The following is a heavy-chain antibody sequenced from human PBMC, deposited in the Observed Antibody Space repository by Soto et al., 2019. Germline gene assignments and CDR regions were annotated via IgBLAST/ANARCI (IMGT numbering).Heavy chain of an antibody. CDR2: IFWDDDK. Sequence: QITLKESGPTLVKPTQTLTLTCTFSRFSLSTPGVGVGWVRQPPGKALEWLALIFWDDDKRYSLSLKSRLTITKDTSKNQVVLTMTNMDPVDTASYYWASSTGYRIFDGWGQGTLVAVSS. V-gene: IGHV2-5*02. D-gene: IGHD3-9*01. CDR3: ASSTGYRIFDG. J-gene: IGHJ4*02. CDR1: RFSLSTPGVG.